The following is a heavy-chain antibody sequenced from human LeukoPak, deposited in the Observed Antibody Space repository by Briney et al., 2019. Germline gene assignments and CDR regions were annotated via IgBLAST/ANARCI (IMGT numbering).Heavy chain of an antibody. D-gene: IGHD3-10*01. J-gene: IGHJ4*02. Sequence: GGSLRLSCAASGFTFDDYGMSWVRQAPGKGLVWVSRINSDGSSTSCADSVKGRFTISRDNAKNTLYLQMNSLRAEDTAVYYCARGALLWFGEFTPSDYWGQGTLVTVSS. CDR1: GFTFDDYG. V-gene: IGHV3-74*01. CDR2: INSDGSST. CDR3: ARGALLWFGEFTPSDY.